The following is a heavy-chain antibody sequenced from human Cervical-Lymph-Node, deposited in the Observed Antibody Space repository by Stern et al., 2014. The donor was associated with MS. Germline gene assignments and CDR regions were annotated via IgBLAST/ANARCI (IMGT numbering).Heavy chain of an antibody. CDR2: ISSNGGST. D-gene: IGHD2-21*02. J-gene: IGHJ2*01. CDR1: GFTFSSYA. Sequence: EVQLVESGGGLVQPGGSLRLSCAASGFTFSSYAMHWVRQAPGKGLEYVSVISSNGGSTYYANSVKVRFTISRDNSKNTLYLHMGSLRVEDMAVYYCARGVTYCGGDCYGWYFDLWSRGTLVTVS. CDR3: ARGVTYCGGDCYGWYFDL. V-gene: IGHV3-64*01.